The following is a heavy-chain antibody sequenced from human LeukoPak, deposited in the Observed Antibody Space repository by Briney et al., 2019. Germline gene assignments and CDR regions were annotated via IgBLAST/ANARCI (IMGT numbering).Heavy chain of an antibody. CDR2: ISAYNGNT. Sequence: PSASVTVSCTASGYTFTSYGISWVRQAPGQGLEWMGWISAYNGNTNYAQKLQGRVTMTTDTSTSTAYMELRSLRSDDTAVYYCARTSGNSYGPQYYYYGMDVWGQGTTVTVSS. CDR3: ARTSGNSYGPQYYYYGMDV. D-gene: IGHD5-18*01. V-gene: IGHV1-18*01. J-gene: IGHJ6*02. CDR1: GYTFTSYG.